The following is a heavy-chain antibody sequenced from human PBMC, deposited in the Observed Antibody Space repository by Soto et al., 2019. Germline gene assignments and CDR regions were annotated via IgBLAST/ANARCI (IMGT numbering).Heavy chain of an antibody. Sequence: QAVGSLRLSCAASGFTFNIYAMTWVRQAPGKGLEWVSTTGATGRTTYYSDSVKGRFTVSRDNSKKTLDLQMSNLRAEDTAVYYCATVHNTSRSFDYWGQGTLVTVSS. CDR1: GFTFNIYA. CDR2: TGATGRTT. J-gene: IGHJ4*02. D-gene: IGHD1-20*01. V-gene: IGHV3-23*01. CDR3: ATVHNTSRSFDY.